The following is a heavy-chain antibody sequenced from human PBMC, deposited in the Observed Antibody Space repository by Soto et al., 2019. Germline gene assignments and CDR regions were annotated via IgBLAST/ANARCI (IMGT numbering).Heavy chain of an antibody. CDR1: GFTFSNYA. J-gene: IGHJ2*01. CDR3: AKARYDFVYTGWDFDL. V-gene: IGHV3-30*10. Sequence: QVQLVESGGGVVQPGTSLRLSCAASGFTFSNYAMHWVRQAPVKGLEWVALISYDGNRKYHTDSVKGRFTISRDNSKNMVDLQLDSLTAEDPAVYFCAKARYDFVYTGWDFDLWGRGTLVTVSS. D-gene: IGHD3-3*01. CDR2: ISYDGNRK.